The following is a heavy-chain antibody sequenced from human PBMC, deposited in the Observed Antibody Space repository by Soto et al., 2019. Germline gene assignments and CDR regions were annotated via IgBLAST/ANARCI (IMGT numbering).Heavy chain of an antibody. V-gene: IGHV3-23*01. J-gene: IGHJ4*02. CDR3: AKDYSTYR. Sequence: QLLESGGGLVQPGGSLRLSCVGSGLTFSKYGMTWVRQAPGKGLEWVSGISASGDNTYYADSVKGRFTISRDNFKSTLYLQMNSLRGEDTAMYYCAKDYSTYRWGQGTAVTVS. D-gene: IGHD4-4*01. CDR2: ISASGDNT. CDR1: GLTFSKYG.